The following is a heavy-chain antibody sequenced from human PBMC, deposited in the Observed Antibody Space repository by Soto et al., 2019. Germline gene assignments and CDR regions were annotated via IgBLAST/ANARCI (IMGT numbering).Heavy chain of an antibody. D-gene: IGHD3-22*01. CDR2: ISYSGNN. CDR3: ARRDYLNRSGYYYFQQ. V-gene: IGHV4-30-4*01. Sequence: SETLSLTCSVSGDSVTSGDYYWTWFRQSPGKGLEWIGYISYSGNNAYNPSLSSRLTISLDTSKNHFSLKLHAATAADTAVYYCARRDYLNRSGYYYFQQWGPGTTMTV. CDR1: GDSVTSGDYY. J-gene: IGHJ1*01.